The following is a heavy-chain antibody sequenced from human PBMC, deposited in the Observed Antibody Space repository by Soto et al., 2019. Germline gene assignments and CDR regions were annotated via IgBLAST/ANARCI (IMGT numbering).Heavy chain of an antibody. CDR3: TTRYYYDSSGYYYYFDY. D-gene: IGHD3-22*01. Sequence: GGSLRLSCAASGFTFSNAWMNWVRQAPGKGLEWVGRIKSKTDGGTTDYAAPVKGRFTISRDDSKNTLYLQMNSLKTEDTAVYYCTTRYYYDSSGYYYYFDYWGQGTLVTVSS. CDR2: IKSKTDGGTT. CDR1: GFTFSNAW. J-gene: IGHJ4*02. V-gene: IGHV3-15*07.